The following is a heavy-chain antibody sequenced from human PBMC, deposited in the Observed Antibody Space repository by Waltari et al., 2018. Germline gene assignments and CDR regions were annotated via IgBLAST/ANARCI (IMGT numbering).Heavy chain of an antibody. J-gene: IGHJ5*02. V-gene: IGHV2-5*01. CDR3: AHSASIAARPVWFDP. CDR2: IYWNDDK. CDR1: GFSLSTSGVG. Sequence: QITLKESGPTLVKPTQTLTLTCTFSGFSLSTSGVGVGWIRQPPGKALEWLALIYWNDDKRYSPSLKSRLTITKDTSNNQVVLTMTNMDPVDTATYYCAHSASIAARPVWFDPWGQGTLVTVSS. D-gene: IGHD6-6*01.